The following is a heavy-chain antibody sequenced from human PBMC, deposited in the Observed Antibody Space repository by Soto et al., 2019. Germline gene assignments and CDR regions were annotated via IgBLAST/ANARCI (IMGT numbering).Heavy chain of an antibody. CDR2: ISHTGGIS. CDR1: GFPFNSFT. Sequence: EVQLSESGGDFVQPGGSLRLSCVASGFPFNSFTMNWVRQAPGRGLEWVSIISHTGGISYYSDSVRGRFTISRDNSKNKGYLQMNELRDDYTAVYYCATRYSSGWSRYNWFGPWGQGTLVTVSS. J-gene: IGHJ5*02. D-gene: IGHD6-19*01. V-gene: IGHV3-23*01. CDR3: ATRYSSGWSRYNWFGP.